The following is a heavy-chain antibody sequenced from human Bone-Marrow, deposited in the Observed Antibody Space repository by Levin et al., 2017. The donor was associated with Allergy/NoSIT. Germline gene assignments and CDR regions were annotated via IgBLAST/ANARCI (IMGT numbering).Heavy chain of an antibody. CDR2: IIPIFGTA. CDR1: GGTFSSYA. Sequence: KISCKASGGTFSSYAISWVRQAPGQGLEWMGGIIPIFGTANYAQKFQGRVTITTDESTSTAYMELSSLRSEDTAVYYCSRASGLCSSTSGYAFDIWGQGTMVTVSS. J-gene: IGHJ3*02. D-gene: IGHD2-2*01. CDR3: SRASGLCSSTSGYAFDI. V-gene: IGHV1-69*05.